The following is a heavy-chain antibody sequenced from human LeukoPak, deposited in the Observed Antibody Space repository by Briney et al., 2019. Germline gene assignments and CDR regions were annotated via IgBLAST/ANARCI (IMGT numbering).Heavy chain of an antibody. CDR1: GFTFSSYW. D-gene: IGHD5-18*01. V-gene: IGHV3-74*01. CDR3: ARAYSYGYTPNDY. J-gene: IGHJ4*02. CDR2: INSDGSST. Sequence: GGSLRLSCAASGFTFSSYWMHWVRQAPGKGLVWVSRINSDGSSTSYADSVKGRFTISRDNTKNTLYLQMNSLRAEDTAVYYCARAYSYGYTPNDYWGQGTLVTVSS.